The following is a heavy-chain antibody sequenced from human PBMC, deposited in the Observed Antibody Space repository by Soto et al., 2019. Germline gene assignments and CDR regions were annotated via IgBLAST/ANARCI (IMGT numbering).Heavy chain of an antibody. D-gene: IGHD6-13*01. CDR1: GYSFTGYP. Sequence: VNLVQSGAEVKKPGASVRVSCKASGYSFTGYPIHWVRQAPGQRPEWMGKINAASGYTKYSQNFQGRVTITRDTSANTAYMDLSSLRYEDTAVYYCALMVAAPNTWGQGTLVTVSS. J-gene: IGHJ4*02. CDR3: ALMVAAPNT. V-gene: IGHV1-3*01. CDR2: INAASGYT.